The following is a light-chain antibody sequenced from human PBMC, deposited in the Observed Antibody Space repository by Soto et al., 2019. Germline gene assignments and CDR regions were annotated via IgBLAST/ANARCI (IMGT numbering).Light chain of an antibody. CDR3: QHYNSYSEA. Sequence: DIKMTQPPSSLSAYVGDSVALTSRASQSISTYLIWYQQKPGKAPKLLIYATSSLQSGVPSRFSGSGSGTEFTRTISSLQPDDFATYYCQHYNSYSEAFGQGTKVDIK. J-gene: IGKJ1*01. CDR2: ATS. V-gene: IGKV1-16*01. CDR1: QSISTY.